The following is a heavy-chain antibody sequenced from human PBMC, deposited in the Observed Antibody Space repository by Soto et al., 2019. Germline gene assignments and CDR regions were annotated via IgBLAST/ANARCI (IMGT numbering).Heavy chain of an antibody. CDR3: ARLSGDHSAFFSYGMDA. Sequence: GGSLRLSCAASGFTFSSYSMSWVRQAPGKGLEWVSGFRTSGDGGTTYYADSVKGRFTISRDNARNTLSLQMNSLRADDTAVYYCARLSGDHSAFFSYGMDAWGQGTTVTVSS. CDR2: FRTSGDGGTT. V-gene: IGHV3-23*01. D-gene: IGHD2-21*01. J-gene: IGHJ6*02. CDR1: GFTFSSYS.